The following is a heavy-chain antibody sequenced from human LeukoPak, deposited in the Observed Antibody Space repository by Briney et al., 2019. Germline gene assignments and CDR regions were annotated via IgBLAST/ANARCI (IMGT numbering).Heavy chain of an antibody. CDR2: ISSNGGST. D-gene: IGHD2-2*01. CDR3: ALSREYHPLDGMDV. CDR1: GFTFSSYA. V-gene: IGHV3-64D*06. Sequence: GGSLRLSCSASGFTFSSYAMRWVRQAPGKGLEYVSAISSNGGSTYYADSLKGRFTNSRDNSKNTLYLQMSRLRAEDTAVYYCALSREYHPLDGMDVWGQGTTVTVSS. J-gene: IGHJ6*02.